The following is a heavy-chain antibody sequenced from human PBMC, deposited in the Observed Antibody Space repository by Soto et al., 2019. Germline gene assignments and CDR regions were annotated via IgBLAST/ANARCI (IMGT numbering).Heavy chain of an antibody. V-gene: IGHV4-38-2*01. CDR3: ASGGAVAGWGWFDP. CDR2: IYHSGST. CDR1: GYSISSGYY. D-gene: IGHD6-19*01. J-gene: IGHJ5*02. Sequence: SETLSLTCAVSGYSISSGYYRGWIRQPPGKGLEWIGSIYHSGSTYYNPSLKSRVTISVDTSKNQFSLKLSSVTAADTAVYYCASGGAVAGWGWFDPWGQGTLVTVSS.